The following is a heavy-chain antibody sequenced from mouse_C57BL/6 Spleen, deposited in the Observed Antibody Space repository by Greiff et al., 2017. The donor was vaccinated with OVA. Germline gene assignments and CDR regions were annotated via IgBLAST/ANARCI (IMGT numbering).Heavy chain of an antibody. CDR2: IYPGDGDT. J-gene: IGHJ1*03. CDR1: GYAFSSSW. D-gene: IGHD2-5*01. V-gene: IGHV1-82*01. Sequence: QVQLQQSGPELVKPGASVKISCKASGYAFSSSWMNWVKQRPGKGLEWIGRIYPGDGDTNYNGKFKGKATLTADKSSSTAYMQLSSLTSEDSAVYFCARSNYSNSYWYFDVWGTGTTVTVSS. CDR3: ARSNYSNSYWYFDV.